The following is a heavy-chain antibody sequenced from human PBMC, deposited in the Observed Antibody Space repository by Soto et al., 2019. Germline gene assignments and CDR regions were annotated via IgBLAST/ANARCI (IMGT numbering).Heavy chain of an antibody. CDR1: GVTLSSYS. CDR2: ISSSSSYI. J-gene: IGHJ4*02. CDR3: ASGWYLGFDY. D-gene: IGHD6-19*01. V-gene: IGHV3-21*01. Sequence: GGSQRRSSAGSGVTLSSYSRNWVRQAPGKGLEWVSSISSSSSYIYYADSVKGRFTISRDNAKNSLYLQMNSLRAEDTAVYYCASGWYLGFDYWGQGTLVTVSS.